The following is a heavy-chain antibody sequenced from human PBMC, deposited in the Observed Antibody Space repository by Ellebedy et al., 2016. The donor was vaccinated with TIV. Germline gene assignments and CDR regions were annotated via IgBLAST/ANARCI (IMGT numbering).Heavy chain of an antibody. V-gene: IGHV3-30*18. CDR1: GFTFSSYG. Sequence: GESLKISCAASGFTFSSYGLHWVRQAPGKGLEWVAVISYDGSHKYYADSVKGRFTISRDNSKNTLYLQMNSLRAEDTAVYYCAKDYCTNGVCPARHWGQGTLVTVSS. CDR2: ISYDGSHK. D-gene: IGHD2-8*01. CDR3: AKDYCTNGVCPARH. J-gene: IGHJ1*01.